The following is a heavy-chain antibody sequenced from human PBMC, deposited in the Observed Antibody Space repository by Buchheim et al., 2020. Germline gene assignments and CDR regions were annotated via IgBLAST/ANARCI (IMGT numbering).Heavy chain of an antibody. V-gene: IGHV3-30*18. CDR1: GFTFSSYG. J-gene: IGHJ6*02. CDR2: ISYDGSNK. Sequence: QVQLVESGGGVVQPGGSLRLSCAASGFTFSSYGMHWVRQAPGKGLEWVAVISYDGSNKYYADSVKGRFTISRDNSKNTLYLQMNSLRAEDTAVYYCAKDLVVAAPYYGMDVWGQGTT. CDR3: AKDLVVAAPYYGMDV. D-gene: IGHD2-15*01.